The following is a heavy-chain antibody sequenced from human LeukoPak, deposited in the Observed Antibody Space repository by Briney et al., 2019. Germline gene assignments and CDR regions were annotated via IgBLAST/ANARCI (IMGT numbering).Heavy chain of an antibody. D-gene: IGHD3-16*01. CDR1: GFIFSDYW. V-gene: IGHV3-7*01. Sequence: GGSLRLSCAASGFIFSDYWMNWVRQTPGKGLEWVANIRKDGSEKHYVDSVRGRFTISRDNAKNSLYLQMDSLRAEDTAVYYCARDRRVVVTFRGVFYQYYMDVWGKGTTVTVSS. J-gene: IGHJ6*03. CDR3: ARDRRVVVTFRGVFYQYYMDV. CDR2: IRKDGSEK.